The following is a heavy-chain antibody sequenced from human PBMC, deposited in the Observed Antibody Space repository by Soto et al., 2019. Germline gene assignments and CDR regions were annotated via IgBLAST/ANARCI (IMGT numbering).Heavy chain of an antibody. CDR1: GFTFSSYG. V-gene: IGHV3-30*03. J-gene: IGHJ4*01. D-gene: IGHD3-10*01. Sequence: PGVSLRLSCAASGFTFSSYGMNWVRQAPGKGLEWVAVISYDGSNKYYADSVKGRFTISRDNSKNTLYLQMNSLRAEDTAVYYCARSGSGTYYFVYWDQGTLVTISS. CDR2: ISYDGSNK. CDR3: ARSGSGTYYFVY.